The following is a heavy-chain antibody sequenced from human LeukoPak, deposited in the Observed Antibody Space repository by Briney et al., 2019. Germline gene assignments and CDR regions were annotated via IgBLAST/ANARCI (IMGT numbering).Heavy chain of an antibody. V-gene: IGHV4-59*02. CDR2: IIYSGST. D-gene: IGHD5-12*01. CDR3: ARGYSGYDYYFDN. CDR1: GDFVGSYY. J-gene: IGHJ4*02. Sequence: SETLSLTCAVSGDFVGSYYWSWIRQTPGKELEWIGYIIYSGSTNYNPSLKSRVTISLDMSKKQFSLNLNSVTAADTAVYYCARGYSGYDYYFDNWGQGTLVTVSS.